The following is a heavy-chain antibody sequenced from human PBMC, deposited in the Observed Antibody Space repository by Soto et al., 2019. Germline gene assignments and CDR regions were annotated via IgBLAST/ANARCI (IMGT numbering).Heavy chain of an antibody. V-gene: IGHV4-30-4*01. Sequence: SETLSLTCTVSGGSISSGDYYWSWIRQPPGKGLEWIGYIYYSGSTYYNPSLKSRVTISVDTSKNQFSLKLSSVTAADTAVYYCARVGEMASPNYFDYWGQGTLVTVSS. D-gene: IGHD3-10*01. J-gene: IGHJ4*02. CDR1: GGSISSGDYY. CDR3: ARVGEMASPNYFDY. CDR2: IYYSGST.